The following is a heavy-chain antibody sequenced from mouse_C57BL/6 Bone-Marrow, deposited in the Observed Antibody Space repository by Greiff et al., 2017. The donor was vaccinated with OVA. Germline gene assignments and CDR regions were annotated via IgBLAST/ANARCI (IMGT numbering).Heavy chain of an antibody. D-gene: IGHD2-1*01. V-gene: IGHV5-6*01. CDR3: ARHGIYPFAY. J-gene: IGHJ3*01. CDR1: GFTFSSYG. Sequence: EVQLVESGGDLVKPGGSLKLSCAASGFTFSSYGMSWVRQTPDKRLEWVATISSGGSYTYYPDSVKGRFTISRDNAKNTQYLQMSSLKSEDTAMYYCARHGIYPFAYWGQGTLVTVSA. CDR2: ISSGGSYT.